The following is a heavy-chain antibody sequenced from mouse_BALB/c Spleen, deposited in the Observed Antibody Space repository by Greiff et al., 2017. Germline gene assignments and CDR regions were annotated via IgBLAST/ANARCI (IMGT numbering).Heavy chain of an antibody. CDR1: GDSITSGY. CDR2: ISYSGST. J-gene: IGHJ3*01. V-gene: IGHV3-8*02. CDR3: ARGPSTMITAFAY. D-gene: IGHD2-4*01. Sequence: EVQRVESGPSLVKPSQTLSLTCSVTGDSITSGYWNWIRKFPGNKLEYMGYISYSGSTYYNPSLKSRISITRDTSKNQYYLQLNSVTTEDTATYYCARGPSTMITAFAYWGQGTLVTVSA.